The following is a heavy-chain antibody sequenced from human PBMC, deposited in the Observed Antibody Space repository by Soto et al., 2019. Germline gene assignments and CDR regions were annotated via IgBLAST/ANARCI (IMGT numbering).Heavy chain of an antibody. CDR2: IIPIFGTA. Sequence: ASVKVSCKASGGTFSSYAISWVRQAPGQGLEWMGGIIPIFGTANYAQKFQGRVTITADESTSTAYMELSSLISEDTAVYYCARDRMVESVHYYGSGSSGAWGQGTLVTVSS. V-gene: IGHV1-69*13. J-gene: IGHJ4*02. D-gene: IGHD3-10*01. CDR1: GGTFSSYA. CDR3: ARDRMVESVHYYGSGSSGA.